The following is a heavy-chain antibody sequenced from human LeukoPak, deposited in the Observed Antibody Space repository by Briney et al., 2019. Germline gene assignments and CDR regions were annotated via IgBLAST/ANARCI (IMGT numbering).Heavy chain of an antibody. CDR3: AMQQNSLFDY. V-gene: IGHV1-2*02. CDR1: GYTFTGYF. J-gene: IGHJ4*02. CDR2: IHPNSGVT. Sequence: ASVKVSCKASGYTFTGYFFHWVRQAPGQGLEWLGWIHPNSGVTKYSQKFQGRVTLTRDTSISTAYMELTRLRSDDTAVYYCAMQQNSLFDYRGQGTLVTVSS. D-gene: IGHD6-13*01.